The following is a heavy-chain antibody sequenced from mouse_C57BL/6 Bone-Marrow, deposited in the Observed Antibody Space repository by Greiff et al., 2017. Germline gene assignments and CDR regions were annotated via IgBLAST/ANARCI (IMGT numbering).Heavy chain of an antibody. Sequence: VQLKQSGAELVRPGASVKLSCTASGFNIKDDYMHWVPQRPEQGLEWIGWIDPENGDTEYASEFQGKATITAYTSSNTAYLQLSSLTSEDTAVYYCTLIYYDYDPAWFAYWGQGTLVTVSA. J-gene: IGHJ3*01. V-gene: IGHV14-4*01. CDR1: GFNIKDDY. CDR3: TLIYYDYDPAWFAY. CDR2: IDPENGDT. D-gene: IGHD2-4*01.